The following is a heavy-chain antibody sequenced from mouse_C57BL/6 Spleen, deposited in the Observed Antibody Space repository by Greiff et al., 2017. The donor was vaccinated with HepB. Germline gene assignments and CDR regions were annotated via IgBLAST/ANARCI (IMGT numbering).Heavy chain of an antibody. CDR2: IYPRSGNT. Sequence: VQLQQSGAELARPGASVKLSCKASGYTFTSYGISWVKQSTGQGLEWIGEIYPRSGNTYYNEKFKGKATLTADKSSSTAYMELRSLTSEDSSVYFCARDLRLITTVVASYYYAMDYWGQGTSVTVSS. D-gene: IGHD1-1*01. J-gene: IGHJ4*01. CDR1: GYTFTSYG. CDR3: ARDLRLITTVVASYYYAMDY. V-gene: IGHV1-81*01.